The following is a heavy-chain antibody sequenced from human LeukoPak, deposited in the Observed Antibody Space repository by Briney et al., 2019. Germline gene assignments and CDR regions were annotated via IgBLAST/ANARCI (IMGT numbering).Heavy chain of an antibody. CDR1: GGSISSSSYY. Sequence: SETLSLTCTVSGGSISSSSYYWGWIRQPPGKGLEWIGSIYYSGSTYYNPSLKSRVTISVDTSKNQFSLKLSSVTAADTAVYYCAPRGVTPFDYWGQGTLVTVSS. V-gene: IGHV4-39*07. CDR2: IYYSGST. CDR3: APRGVTPFDY. J-gene: IGHJ4*02. D-gene: IGHD4-23*01.